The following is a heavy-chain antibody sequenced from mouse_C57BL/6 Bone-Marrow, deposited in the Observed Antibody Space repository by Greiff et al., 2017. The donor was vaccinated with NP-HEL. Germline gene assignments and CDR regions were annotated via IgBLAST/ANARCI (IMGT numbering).Heavy chain of an antibody. CDR1: GFTFSSYA. CDR2: ISDGGSYT. J-gene: IGHJ4*01. V-gene: IGHV5-4*01. CDR3: ARDRDYDGYYYAMDY. Sequence: DVKLQESGGGLVKPGGSLKLSCAASGFTFSSYAMSWVRQTPEKRLEWVATISDGGSYTYYPDNVKGRFTISRDNAKNYLYLQMSHLKSEDTAMYYCARDRDYDGYYYAMDYWGQGTSVTVSS. D-gene: IGHD2-4*01.